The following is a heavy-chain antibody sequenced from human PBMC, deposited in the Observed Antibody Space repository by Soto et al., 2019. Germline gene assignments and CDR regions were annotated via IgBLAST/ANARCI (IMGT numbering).Heavy chain of an antibody. CDR1: GGSISSYY. CDR3: ARDAGGDGYNFPDAFDI. Sequence: SETLSLTCTVSGGSISSYYWSWIRQPPGKGLEWIGYIYYSGSTNYNPSLKSRVTISVDTSKNQFSLKLSSVTAADTAVYYCARDAGGDGYNFPDAFDIWGQGTMVTVSS. V-gene: IGHV4-59*01. CDR2: IYYSGST. D-gene: IGHD5-12*01. J-gene: IGHJ3*02.